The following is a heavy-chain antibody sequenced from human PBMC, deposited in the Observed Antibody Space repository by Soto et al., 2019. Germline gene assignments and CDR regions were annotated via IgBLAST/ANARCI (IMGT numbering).Heavy chain of an antibody. CDR3: AKVSRKGSAIDFDY. CDR2: VNPNNGDT. CDR1: GYTFSNYD. Sequence: QVQLVQSGAELKKPGASVKVSCKASGYTFSNYDMNWVRQATAQGPEWIGWVNPNNGDTGYAQKFQGLVTLTTDISTTTSYMELTSLRAEDTAIYYCAKVSRKGSAIDFDYWGQGTLITVSS. J-gene: IGHJ4*02. D-gene: IGHD3-10*01. V-gene: IGHV1-8*01.